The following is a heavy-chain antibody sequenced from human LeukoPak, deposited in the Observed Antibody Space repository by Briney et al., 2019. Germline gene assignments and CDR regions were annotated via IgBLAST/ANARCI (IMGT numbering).Heavy chain of an antibody. J-gene: IGHJ4*02. V-gene: IGHV2-5*01. CDR2: IFWTDEK. Sequence: SGPTLVNPTQTLTLTCTFSGFSLSTSEMGVSWIRQPPGKALEWLALIFWTDEKHYSPSLKSRLTITKDTSKNQVVLTMTNMDPVDTATYYCAHRLSGVVPAAIPWWGQGTLVTVSS. CDR3: AHRLSGVVPAAIPW. CDR1: GFSLSTSEMG. D-gene: IGHD2-2*02.